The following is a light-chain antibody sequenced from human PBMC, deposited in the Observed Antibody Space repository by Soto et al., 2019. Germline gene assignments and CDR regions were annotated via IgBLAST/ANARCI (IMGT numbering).Light chain of an antibody. CDR3: CSYAGTYTYV. CDR1: SSDVGAYNY. Sequence: QSALTQPRSVSGSPGQSVTISCTGTSSDVGAYNYVSWYQQHPGKAPELMIYDVSKRPSGVPDRFSGSKSGNTASLTISWLQAEDEADYHCCSYAGTYTYVFGTGTKATVL. V-gene: IGLV2-11*01. J-gene: IGLJ1*01. CDR2: DVS.